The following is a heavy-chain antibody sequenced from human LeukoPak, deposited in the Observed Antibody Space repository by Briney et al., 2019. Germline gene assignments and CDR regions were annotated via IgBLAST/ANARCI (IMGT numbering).Heavy chain of an antibody. D-gene: IGHD5-12*01. J-gene: IGHJ6*02. CDR3: ARVGFSGFGRDFYYYGMDV. CDR1: GLTFSSYA. Sequence: GRSLRLSCAASGLTFSSYAVHWVRQAPGKGLEWVAIISLDGSNKYYADSVKGRFTISRDNSKNTLYLQMNSLRAEDTAVYYCARVGFSGFGRDFYYYGMDVWGRGTTVTVSS. V-gene: IGHV3-30-3*01. CDR2: ISLDGSNK.